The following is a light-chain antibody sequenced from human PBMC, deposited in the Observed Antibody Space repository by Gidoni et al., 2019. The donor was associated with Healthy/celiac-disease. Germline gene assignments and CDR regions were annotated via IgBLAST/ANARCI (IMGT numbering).Light chain of an antibody. CDR3: CSYAGSYKV. CDR2: DVS. V-gene: IGLV2-11*01. J-gene: IGLJ1*01. Sequence: QSALTQPRSVSGSPGPSVTISCTGTSSDVGGYNYVSWYQQHPGKAPKLTIYDVSKRPSGVPDRFSGSKSGNTASLTISGLQAEDEADYYCCSYAGSYKVFGTGTKVTVL. CDR1: SSDVGGYNY.